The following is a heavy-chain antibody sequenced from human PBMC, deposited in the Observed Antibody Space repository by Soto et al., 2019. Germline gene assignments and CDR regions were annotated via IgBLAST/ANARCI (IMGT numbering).Heavy chain of an antibody. Sequence: QVQLQQWGAGLLKPSETLSLTCAVYGETFSGYYWNWIRQPPGKGLEWIGEVEHSGSTNYNPSLKSRVTISADTSKNQFSLKMNSVTAADTAIYYCSRRRDASTVDYWGQGTLVTVSS. V-gene: IGHV4-34*01. D-gene: IGHD4-4*01. CDR2: VEHSGST. CDR3: SRRRDASTVDY. J-gene: IGHJ4*02. CDR1: GETFSGYY.